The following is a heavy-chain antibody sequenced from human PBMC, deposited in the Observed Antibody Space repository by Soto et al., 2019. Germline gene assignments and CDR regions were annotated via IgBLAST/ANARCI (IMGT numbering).Heavy chain of an antibody. Sequence: QVQLVQSGAEVKKPGASVKVSCRASGYTFTSYVISWVRQAPGQGLEWMGWISAYNGNTNFAQKLQGRVTMTTDTSTSTAYMELRSLRSDDTGVYYCARVVATVAGPYGMDVWGQGTTVTVSS. D-gene: IGHD6-19*01. V-gene: IGHV1-18*01. CDR1: GYTFTSYV. CDR2: ISAYNGNT. CDR3: ARVVATVAGPYGMDV. J-gene: IGHJ6*02.